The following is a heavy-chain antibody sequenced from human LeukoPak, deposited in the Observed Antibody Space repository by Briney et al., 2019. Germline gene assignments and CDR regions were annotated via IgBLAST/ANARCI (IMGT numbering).Heavy chain of an antibody. Sequence: GRSLRLSCVTSGFTFGDYTMHWVRQVPGKGLEWLSGITWDGGNIAYADSVKGRFTISRDSAKSSLYLQMNSLRNEDMAFYFCAKGYTFHGVAHDSGYFDYWGQGTLVTVSS. CDR1: GFTFGDYT. D-gene: IGHD3-3*01. V-gene: IGHV3-9*03. CDR3: AKGYTFHGVAHDSGYFDY. CDR2: ITWDGGNI. J-gene: IGHJ4*02.